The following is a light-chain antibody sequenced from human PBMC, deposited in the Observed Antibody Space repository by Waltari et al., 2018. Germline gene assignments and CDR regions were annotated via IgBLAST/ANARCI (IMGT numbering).Light chain of an antibody. CDR1: QSVLYNSNNKNY. CDR2: WAS. V-gene: IGKV4-1*01. J-gene: IGKJ3*01. CDR3: QQYYTTPFT. Sequence: DLVMTQSPDSLAVSLGERATINCKSSQSVLYNSNNKNYLAWYQQKPGQPPKLLIYWASTRESGVPDRFSGSGSGTDFTLTVSSLQAEDVAVYYCQQYYTTPFTFGPGTKVDI.